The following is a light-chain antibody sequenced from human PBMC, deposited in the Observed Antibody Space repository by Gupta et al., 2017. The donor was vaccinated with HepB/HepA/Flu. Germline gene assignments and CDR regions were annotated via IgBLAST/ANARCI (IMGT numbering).Light chain of an antibody. V-gene: IGLV2-14*03. Sequence: QSALTQTASVSGSPGQSITISCTGTNSDFGGYNFVSWYQQHPGKAPKLIIYDVINRPSGVSNRVSGSKSGNTASLTISGLQAEDEGDYYCTSYTSTEYVFGTGTKVTAL. CDR2: DVI. CDR1: NSDFGGYNF. J-gene: IGLJ1*01. CDR3: TSYTSTEYV.